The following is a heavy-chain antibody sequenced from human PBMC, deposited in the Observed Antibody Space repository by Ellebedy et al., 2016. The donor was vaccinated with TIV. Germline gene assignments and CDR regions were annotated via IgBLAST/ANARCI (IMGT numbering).Heavy chain of an antibody. CDR3: VQIMITYGGVTRTDAFDV. CDR2: IYWDNDD. CDR1: GFSLTATGEG. Sequence: SGPTLVXPTAPLTLTCTFSGFSLTATGEGVGWVRQPPGKALDWLAIIYWDNDDRYSSSMRSRLRITKDTSRREVVLTMTNMDPVDTGTYYCVQIMITYGGVTRTDAFDVWGQGILVTVSS. V-gene: IGHV2-5*04. D-gene: IGHD3-16*01. J-gene: IGHJ3*01.